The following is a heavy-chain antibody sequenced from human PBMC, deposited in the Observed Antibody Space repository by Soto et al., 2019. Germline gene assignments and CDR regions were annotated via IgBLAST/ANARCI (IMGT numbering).Heavy chain of an antibody. D-gene: IGHD6-13*01. J-gene: IGHJ5*02. V-gene: IGHV4-59*12. CDR3: VASLAASGLNWLDP. CDR2: IYYSGST. Sequence: PSETLSLTCTVSGGYISSYYWSWLRQPPGKGLEWIGYIYYSGSTNYNPSLKSRVTMSVDASKNQFSLRLTSMTAADTAVYYCVASLAASGLNWLDPWGRGTLVTVSS. CDR1: GGYISSYY.